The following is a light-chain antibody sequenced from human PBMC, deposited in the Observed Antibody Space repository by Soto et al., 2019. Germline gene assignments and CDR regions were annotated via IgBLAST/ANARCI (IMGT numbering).Light chain of an antibody. Sequence: VVLSQSPATLSLYPGERATLYCRASQSIGLAIAWYQHKPGQAPRLLIFDASQRATGIPARFRGSGSGTDFTLSISSLGPEDFAVYYCQQRTDRPPWTFGQGTKVDIK. CDR3: QQRTDRPPWT. J-gene: IGKJ1*01. V-gene: IGKV3-11*01. CDR2: DAS. CDR1: QSIGLA.